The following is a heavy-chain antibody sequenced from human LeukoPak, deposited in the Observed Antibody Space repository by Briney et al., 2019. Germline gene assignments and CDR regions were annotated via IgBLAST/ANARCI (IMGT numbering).Heavy chain of an antibody. Sequence: GGSLRLSCAASGFTFDDYGMSWVRQAPGKGLEWVSGINWNGGSTGYADSVKGRSAISRDNAKNSLYLQMNSLRAGDTALYYCARVSRYSNGWYNGGVDYWGQGTLVTVSS. CDR2: INWNGGST. CDR1: GFTFDDYG. V-gene: IGHV3-20*04. D-gene: IGHD6-19*01. CDR3: ARVSRYSNGWYNGGVDY. J-gene: IGHJ4*02.